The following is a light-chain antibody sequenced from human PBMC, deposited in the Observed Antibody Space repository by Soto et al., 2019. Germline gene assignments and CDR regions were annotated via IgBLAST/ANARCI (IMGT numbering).Light chain of an antibody. J-gene: IGKJ3*01. Sequence: DIPMTQSPSSLSASVGDRVTITCRASQSVSTYLNWYQQKPGKAPKLLIYTASTLQGGVPSRFSGSGSGTDFTLTITSLQPEDSATYYCQQSYSTIFSFGPGTKVEIK. CDR1: QSVSTY. V-gene: IGKV1-39*01. CDR3: QQSYSTIFS. CDR2: TAS.